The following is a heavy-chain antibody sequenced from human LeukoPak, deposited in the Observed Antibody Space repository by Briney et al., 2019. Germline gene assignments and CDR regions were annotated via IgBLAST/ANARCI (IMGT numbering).Heavy chain of an antibody. J-gene: IGHJ4*02. CDR2: IDPGDSFT. CDR3: GRDGGGVSSWVSH. D-gene: IGHD2-8*02. V-gene: IGHV5-10-1*01. Sequence: GESLKISCKGSGYSFSSYWISWVREMPGKGLEWMGRIDPGDSFTKYRPSLEGRVTISADKSLSTVYLQWSSLKASDTAIYYCGRDGGGVSSWVSHWGQGTLVTVSS. CDR1: GYSFSSYW.